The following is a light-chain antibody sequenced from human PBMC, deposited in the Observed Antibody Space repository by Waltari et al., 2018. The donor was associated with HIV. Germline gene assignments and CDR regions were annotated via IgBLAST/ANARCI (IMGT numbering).Light chain of an antibody. CDR2: DAS. CDR3: QQRTDWPGT. Sequence: EIVLTQSPATLSLSPGDRATLSCRASQSVRSYLDWYQQKLGQAPRLLIYDASKRATGIPARFSGSGSGTDFTLTISSLEPEDFAVYYCQQRTDWPGTFGQGTKVEIK. J-gene: IGKJ1*01. CDR1: QSVRSY. V-gene: IGKV3-11*01.